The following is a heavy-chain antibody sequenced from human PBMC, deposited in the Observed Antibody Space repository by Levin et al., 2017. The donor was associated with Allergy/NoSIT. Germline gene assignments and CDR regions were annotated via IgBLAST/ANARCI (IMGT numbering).Heavy chain of an antibody. CDR1: GYTFTSYG. CDR3: ARSGEDYYGSGSQNDY. D-gene: IGHD3-10*01. CDR2: ISAYNGNT. J-gene: IGHJ4*02. V-gene: IGHV1-18*01. Sequence: PGESLKISCKASGYTFTSYGISWVRQAPGQGLEWMGWISAYNGNTNYAQKLQGRVTMTTDTSTSTAYMELRSLRSDDTAVYYCARSGEDYYGSGSQNDYWGQGTLVTVSS.